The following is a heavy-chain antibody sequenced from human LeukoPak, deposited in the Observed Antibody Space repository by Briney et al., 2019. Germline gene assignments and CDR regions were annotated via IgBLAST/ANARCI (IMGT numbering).Heavy chain of an antibody. CDR2: IYPGDSDT. V-gene: IGHV5-51*01. CDR3: ARLAYCGGGSCYSRGYFDY. D-gene: IGHD2-15*01. CDR1: GYTFTSYW. Sequence: GESLKISCKGSGYTFTSYWIGWVRQMSGQGLEYMGIIYPGDSDTRYSPSFQGQVTISANRSISTAYLQWSSLKASDTAMYYCARLAYCGGGSCYSRGYFDYWGQGTLVTVSS. J-gene: IGHJ4*02.